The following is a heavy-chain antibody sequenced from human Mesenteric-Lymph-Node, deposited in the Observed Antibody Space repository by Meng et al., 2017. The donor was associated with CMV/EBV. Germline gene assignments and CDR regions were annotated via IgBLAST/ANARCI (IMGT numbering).Heavy chain of an antibody. CDR2: IYGGGST. J-gene: IGHJ3*01. Sequence: GESLKISCAGSGFTFSSYSMNWVRQAPGKGLEWVSGIYGGGSTYYADSVKGRFTISRDNSKNTLYLQMNSLRVEDTAIYYCAKDRQNYSDAFDLWGQGTLVTVSS. CDR1: GFTFSSYS. D-gene: IGHD2-15*01. V-gene: IGHV3-23*03. CDR3: AKDRQNYSDAFDL.